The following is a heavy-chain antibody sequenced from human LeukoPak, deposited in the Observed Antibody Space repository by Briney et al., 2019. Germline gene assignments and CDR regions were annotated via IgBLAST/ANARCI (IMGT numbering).Heavy chain of an antibody. Sequence: SETLSLTCTVSGYSISSGYYWGWIRQPPGKGLEGIGSIYHSGTTYYNPSLKSRVTISVDTSKNQFSLKLSSVTAADTAVYYCARSPNWVVVANYYMDVWGKGTTVTVSS. CDR2: IYHSGTT. V-gene: IGHV4-38-2*02. D-gene: IGHD2-15*01. CDR3: ARSPNWVVVANYYMDV. CDR1: GYSISSGYY. J-gene: IGHJ6*03.